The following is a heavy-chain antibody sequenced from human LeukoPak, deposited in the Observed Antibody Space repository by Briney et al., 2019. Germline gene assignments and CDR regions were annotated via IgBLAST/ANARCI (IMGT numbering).Heavy chain of an antibody. Sequence: GGSLRLSCAASGFTFSSYAMSWVRPAPGKGLEWVSAISGSGGSTYYADSVKGRFTISRDNSKNTLYLQMNSLRAEDTAVYYCAEDLTQWLVQGAFDIWGQGTMVTVSS. CDR2: ISGSGGST. CDR1: GFTFSSYA. D-gene: IGHD6-19*01. V-gene: IGHV3-23*01. J-gene: IGHJ3*02. CDR3: AEDLTQWLVQGAFDI.